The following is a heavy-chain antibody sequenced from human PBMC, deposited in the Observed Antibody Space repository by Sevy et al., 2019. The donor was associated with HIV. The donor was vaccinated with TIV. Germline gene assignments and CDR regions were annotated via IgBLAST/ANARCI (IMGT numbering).Heavy chain of an antibody. CDR2: ISSNGGST. CDR1: GFTFSSYA. Sequence: GGSLRLSCSASGFTFSSYAMHWVRQAPGKGLEYVSAISSNGGSTYYADSVKGRFTISRDNSKNTLYLQMSSLRAEDTAVYYCVKGVYTYYYYYGMDVWGQRTTVTVSS. CDR3: VKGVYTYYYYYGMDV. J-gene: IGHJ6*02. V-gene: IGHV3-64D*06. D-gene: IGHD4-4*01.